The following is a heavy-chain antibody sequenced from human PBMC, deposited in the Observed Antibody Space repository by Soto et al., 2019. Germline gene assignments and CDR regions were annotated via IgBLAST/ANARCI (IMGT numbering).Heavy chain of an antibody. CDR2: ISSSGSTI. Sequence: GSLRLSCAASGFTFSDYYMSWIRQAPGKGLEWVSYISSSGSTIYYADSVKGRFTISRDNAKNSLYLQMNSLRAEDTAVYYCAGGYYDILTGYYGMDVWGQGTTVTVSS. D-gene: IGHD3-9*01. CDR1: GFTFSDYY. CDR3: AGGYYDILTGYYGMDV. J-gene: IGHJ6*02. V-gene: IGHV3-11*01.